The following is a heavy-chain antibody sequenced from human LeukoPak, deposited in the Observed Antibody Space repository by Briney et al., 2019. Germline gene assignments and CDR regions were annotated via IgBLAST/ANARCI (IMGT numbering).Heavy chain of an antibody. Sequence: PSETLSLTCAVYGGSFSGYYWSWIRQPPGKGLEWVGEINHSGSTNYNPSLKSRVTISVDTSKNQFSLKLSSVTAADTAVYYCARDPGSSLVTPLYYFDYWGQGTLVTVSS. D-gene: IGHD1-26*01. CDR3: ARDPGSSLVTPLYYFDY. J-gene: IGHJ4*02. CDR1: GGSFSGYY. CDR2: INHSGST. V-gene: IGHV4-34*01.